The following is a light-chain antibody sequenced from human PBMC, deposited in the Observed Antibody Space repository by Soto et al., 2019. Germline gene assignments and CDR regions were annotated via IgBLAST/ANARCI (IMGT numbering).Light chain of an antibody. CDR2: DAS. CDR3: QQYKPTGYT. CDR1: QSISSW. V-gene: IGKV1-5*01. Sequence: GDRVTITCRASQSISSWLAWYQQKPGKAPKLLIYDASSLESGVPSRFSGSGSGTEFTLTISSLQPDDFATYYCQQYKPTGYTFGQGTKLEIK. J-gene: IGKJ2*01.